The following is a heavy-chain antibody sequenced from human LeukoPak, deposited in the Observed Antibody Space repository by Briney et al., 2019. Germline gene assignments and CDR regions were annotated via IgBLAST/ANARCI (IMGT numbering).Heavy chain of an antibody. CDR3: ARDPMAAAGSYYFDS. V-gene: IGHV3-74*01. CDR2: INTDGSST. Sequence: GGSLRLSCAASGFTFSNYWMHWVRQAPGKGLVWVSRINTDGSSTNYADSVKGRFTISRDNAKNSLYLQMNSLRAEDTAVYYCARDPMAAAGSYYFDSWGQGTLVTVSS. CDR1: GFTFSNYW. D-gene: IGHD6-13*01. J-gene: IGHJ4*02.